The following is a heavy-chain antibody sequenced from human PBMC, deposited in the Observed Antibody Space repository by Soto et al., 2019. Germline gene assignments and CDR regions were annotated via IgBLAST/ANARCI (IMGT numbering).Heavy chain of an antibody. J-gene: IGHJ4*02. CDR2: IYYSGRT. D-gene: IGHD2-21*02. CDR3: ARQRTTVVTQAYFDH. V-gene: IGHV4-39*01. CDR1: GESISSSSYY. Sequence: SETLSLTCIVSGESISSSSYYWGWIRQPPGKGLEWIGSIYYSGRTYYNPSLKSRVTISIDTSKNQFSLKLSSVTATDTAVYYCARQRTTVVTQAYFDHWGQGALVTVSS.